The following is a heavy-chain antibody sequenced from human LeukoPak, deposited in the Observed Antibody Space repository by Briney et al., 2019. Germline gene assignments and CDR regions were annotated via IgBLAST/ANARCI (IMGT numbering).Heavy chain of an antibody. CDR3: ARDLDTAMVNYFDY. J-gene: IGHJ4*02. D-gene: IGHD5-18*01. V-gene: IGHV4-30-4*01. CDR2: IYYSGST. Sequence: PSETLSLTCTVSGGSISSGDYYWSWIRQPPGKGLEWIRYIYYSGSTYYNPSLKSRVTISVDTSKNQFSLKLSSVTAADTAVYYCARDLDTAMVNYFDYWGQGTLVTVSS. CDR1: GGSISSGDYY.